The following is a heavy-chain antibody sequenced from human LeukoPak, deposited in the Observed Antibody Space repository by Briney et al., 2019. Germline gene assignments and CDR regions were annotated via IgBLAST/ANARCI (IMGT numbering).Heavy chain of an antibody. CDR3: ARQIDVYDDSSVSQGFDY. D-gene: IGHD3-22*01. Sequence: ASVKVSCKASGYTFTRYFMHWVRQVPGQGLEWMGIINPGGGSTNYAQKFQGRVTMTRDTSTSTVYMELSSLRSEDTAVYYCARQIDVYDDSSVSQGFDYWGQGTLVTVSS. J-gene: IGHJ4*02. CDR1: GYTFTRYF. V-gene: IGHV1-46*01. CDR2: INPGGGST.